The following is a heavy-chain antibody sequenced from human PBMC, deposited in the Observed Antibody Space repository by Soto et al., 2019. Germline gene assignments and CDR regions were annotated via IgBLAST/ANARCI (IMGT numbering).Heavy chain of an antibody. V-gene: IGHV4-39*01. J-gene: IGHJ6*02. CDR3: ARHNGLGSPYYYYGMDV. CDR2: IYYSGST. D-gene: IGHD2-2*03. CDR1: GGSISSSSYY. Sequence: QLQLQESGPGLVKPSETLSLTCTVSGGSISSSSYYWGWIRQPPGKGLEWIGSIYYSGSTYYNPSLKSRVTISVDTSKNQFSLKLSSVTAADTAVYYCARHNGLGSPYYYYGMDVWGQGTTVTVSS.